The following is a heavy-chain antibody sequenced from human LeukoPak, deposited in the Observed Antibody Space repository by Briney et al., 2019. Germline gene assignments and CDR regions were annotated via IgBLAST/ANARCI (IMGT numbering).Heavy chain of an antibody. D-gene: IGHD6-19*01. CDR1: GFSFPNFA. J-gene: IGHJ4*02. V-gene: IGHV3-23*01. Sequence: GGSLRLSCVASGFSFPNFAMTWVRQAPGERLEWVSAIRGSGDRTSYADSLKGRLTISRDKSKNTLYLQMNNLRAEDTAVYYCARDDAVDGGYLDYWGQGALVTVSS. CDR2: IRGSGDRT. CDR3: ARDDAVDGGYLDY.